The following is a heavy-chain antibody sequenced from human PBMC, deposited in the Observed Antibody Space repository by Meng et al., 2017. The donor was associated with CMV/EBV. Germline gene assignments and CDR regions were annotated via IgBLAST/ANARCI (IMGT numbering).Heavy chain of an antibody. CDR1: GGSVSSGSYY. D-gene: IGHD3-10*01. CDR2: IYYSGST. Sequence: SETLSLTCTVSGGSVSSGSYYWSWIRRPPGKGLEWIGYIYYSGSTNYNPSLKSRVTISVDTSKNQFSLKLSSVTAADTAVYYCASGKYYYGSGSYYNPYYWGQGTLVTVSS. CDR3: ASGKYYYGSGSYYNPYY. J-gene: IGHJ4*02. V-gene: IGHV4-61*01.